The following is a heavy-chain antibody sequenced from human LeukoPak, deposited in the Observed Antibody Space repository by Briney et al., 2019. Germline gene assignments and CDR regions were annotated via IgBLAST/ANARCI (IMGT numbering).Heavy chain of an antibody. J-gene: IGHJ4*02. CDR2: IDPNSGGT. CDR3: ARIVTTSSVGDY. D-gene: IGHD5-12*01. V-gene: IGHV1-2*06. Sequence: ASVKVSCKASGYTFTGYYMHWVRQAPGQGLEWMGRIDPNSGGTNYARKFQGRVTMTRDTSISTAYMELSRLRSDDTAVYYCARIVTTSSVGDYWGQGTLVTVSS. CDR1: GYTFTGYY.